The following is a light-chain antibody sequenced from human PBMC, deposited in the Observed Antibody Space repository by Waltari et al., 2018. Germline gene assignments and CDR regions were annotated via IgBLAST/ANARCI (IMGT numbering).Light chain of an antibody. CDR3: LLYMGSGIWV. Sequence: QTVVTQEPSLSVSPGGTVTLTCALSSCPVSSTSYPRWYQQTPGQPPRTLVYNTNTRSSGVHDRFSGSSLGNKAALTISGAQADDESDYYCLLYMGSGIWVFGGGTKLTVL. CDR1: SCPVSSTSY. V-gene: IGLV8-61*01. J-gene: IGLJ3*02. CDR2: NTN.